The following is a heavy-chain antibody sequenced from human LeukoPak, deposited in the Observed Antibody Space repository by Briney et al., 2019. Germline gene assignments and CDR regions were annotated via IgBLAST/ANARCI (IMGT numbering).Heavy chain of an antibody. V-gene: IGHV3-7*01. CDR2: IKGDETEK. D-gene: IGHD4-23*01. CDR1: GFTFSDYW. J-gene: IGHJ4*02. Sequence: GGSLRLSCAASGFTFSDYWMHWVRRAPGKGLEWVANIKGDETEKYYVDSVKGRFSISRDNAKNTLYLQMNSLRVEDTAVYYCARGRPHGNDYWGQGTLVTVSS. CDR3: ARGRPHGNDY.